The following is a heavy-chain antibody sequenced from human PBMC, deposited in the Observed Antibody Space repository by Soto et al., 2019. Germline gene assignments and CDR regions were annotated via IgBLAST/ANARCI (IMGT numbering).Heavy chain of an antibody. CDR2: IKTDGSGK. Sequence: EEQLVESGGGLVQPGGSLRLSCVASGFSFRRYWMHWVRQVPGKGMVWVSRIKTDGSGKIYADSVEGRSTFSRDNAKDTLYLHINSLKVEDTALYYCARYSTKYSFDLWGRGTLVTVSS. V-gene: IGHV3-74*01. CDR3: ARYSTKYSFDL. J-gene: IGHJ2*01. CDR1: GFSFRRYW. D-gene: IGHD1-26*01.